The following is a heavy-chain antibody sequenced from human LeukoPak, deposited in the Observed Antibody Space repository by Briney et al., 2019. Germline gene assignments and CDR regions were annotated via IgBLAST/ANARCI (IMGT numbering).Heavy chain of an antibody. Sequence: KPGGPLRLSCVTSAFTFNLYSMNWVRQAPGKGLEWVSSITRSASPMYYADSVKGRFTISRDNARNSLYLQMNSLRDEDTAVYYCARSYYDNSGNYRHWGQGTLVSVSS. V-gene: IGHV3-21*01. J-gene: IGHJ1*01. D-gene: IGHD3-22*01. CDR3: ARSYYDNSGNYRH. CDR2: ITRSASPM. CDR1: AFTFNLYS.